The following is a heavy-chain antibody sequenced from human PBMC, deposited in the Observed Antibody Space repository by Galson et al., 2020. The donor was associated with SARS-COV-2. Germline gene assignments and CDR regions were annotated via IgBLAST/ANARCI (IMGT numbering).Heavy chain of an antibody. CDR3: ARVKHADYEVWGGYYDMDG. Sequence: ASVKVSCKASGYTFTSYGISWVRQAPGQGLEWMGWISAYNGNTNYAQKLQGRVTMTTDTSTSTAYMGLRSLRSDDTAVYSCARVKHADYEVWGGYYDMDGWGKGTTVTVSS. D-gene: IGHD3-3*01. J-gene: IGHJ6*03. CDR2: ISAYNGNT. V-gene: IGHV1-18*01. CDR1: GYTFTSYG.